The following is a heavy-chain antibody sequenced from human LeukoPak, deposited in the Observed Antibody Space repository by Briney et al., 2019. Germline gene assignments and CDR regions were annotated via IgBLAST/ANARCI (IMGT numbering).Heavy chain of an antibody. D-gene: IGHD3-10*01. Sequence: GGSLRLSCAASGFTFRNHGMHWVRQAPGKGLEWVAVISYDGSNKYYADSVKGRFTISRDNSKNTLYLQMNSLRAEDTAVYYCARDILLWFGDGYFDYWGQGTLVTVSS. CDR2: ISYDGSNK. J-gene: IGHJ4*02. V-gene: IGHV3-30*19. CDR1: GFTFRNHG. CDR3: ARDILLWFGDGYFDY.